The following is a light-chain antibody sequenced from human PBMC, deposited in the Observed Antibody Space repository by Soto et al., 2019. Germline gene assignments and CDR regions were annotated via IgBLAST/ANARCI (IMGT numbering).Light chain of an antibody. CDR1: QTISSW. V-gene: IGKV1-5*03. CDR3: QRYNSYSES. J-gene: IGKJ1*01. Sequence: DLQMTQSPSTLSGSVGDRVTITCRASQTISSWLAWYQQKPGKAPKLLIYKASTLKSGVPSRFSGSGSGTEFTLTISSLQPDDFATYYCQRYNSYSESFGQGTKVALK. CDR2: KAS.